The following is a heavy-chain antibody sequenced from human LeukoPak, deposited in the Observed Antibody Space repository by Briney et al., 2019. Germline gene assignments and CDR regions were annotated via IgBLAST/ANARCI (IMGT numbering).Heavy chain of an antibody. D-gene: IGHD5-12*01. CDR2: ISWDGGST. CDR3: AKDKEYSGFGPILSGYYYGMDV. J-gene: IGHJ6*04. Sequence: PGGSLRLSCAASGFTFGDYAMHWVRQAPGKGLEWVSLISWDGGSTYYADSVKGRFTISRDNSRHTLYLQMNSLGAEDTALYYCAKDKEYSGFGPILSGYYYGMDVWGKGTTVTVSS. CDR1: GFTFGDYA. V-gene: IGHV3-43D*04.